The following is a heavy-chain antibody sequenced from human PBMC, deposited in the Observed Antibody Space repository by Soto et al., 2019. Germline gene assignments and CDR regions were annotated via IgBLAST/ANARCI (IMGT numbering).Heavy chain of an antibody. Sequence: PGESLKISCKGSGYSFTGYWISWVRQMPGKGLEWMGRIDPSDSYTNYSPSFQGHATISADKSISTAYLQWSSLKASDTAMYYCATGVVISNFDYWGQGTLVTVSS. D-gene: IGHD3-3*01. CDR1: GYSFTGYW. J-gene: IGHJ4*02. CDR3: ATGVVISNFDY. CDR2: IDPSDSYT. V-gene: IGHV5-10-1*01.